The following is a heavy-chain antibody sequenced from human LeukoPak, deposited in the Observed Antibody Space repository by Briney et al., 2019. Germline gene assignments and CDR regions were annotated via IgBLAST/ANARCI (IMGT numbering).Heavy chain of an antibody. Sequence: GRSLRLSCAASGFTFDDYAMHWVRQAPGKGLEWVSGISWNSGSIGYADSVKGRFTISRDNAKNSLYLQMNSLRAEDTAVYYCVRGGAGYASGWFDYWGQGTLVTVSS. V-gene: IGHV3-9*01. CDR3: VRGGAGYASGWFDY. CDR2: ISWNSGSI. J-gene: IGHJ5*01. D-gene: IGHD3-16*01. CDR1: GFTFDDYA.